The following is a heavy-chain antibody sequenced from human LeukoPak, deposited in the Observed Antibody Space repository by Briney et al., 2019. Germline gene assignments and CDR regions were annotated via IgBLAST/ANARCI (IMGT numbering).Heavy chain of an antibody. J-gene: IGHJ3*02. D-gene: IGHD3-22*01. V-gene: IGHV4-59*01. CDR2: IYYSGST. CDR3: ARTYYYDSSGYHDAFDI. CDR1: GGSISSYY. Sequence: SETLSLTCTVSGGSISSYYWSWIRQPPGKGLEWVGYIYYSGSTNYNPSLKRRVTISVETSKNQFSLKLSSLTAADTPVYYCARTYYYDSSGYHDAFDIWGQGTMVTVSS.